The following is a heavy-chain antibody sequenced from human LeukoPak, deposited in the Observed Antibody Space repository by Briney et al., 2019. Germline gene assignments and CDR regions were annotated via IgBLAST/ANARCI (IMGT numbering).Heavy chain of an antibody. Sequence: PGGFLRLSCAASGFTFDDYGMSWVRQAPGKGLEWVSGINWNGGSTGYADSVKGRFTISRDNAKNSLYLQMNSLRAEDTALYYCARYSSGWMPLNYYYYYMDVWGKGTTVTVSS. J-gene: IGHJ6*03. CDR3: ARYSSGWMPLNYYYYYMDV. CDR2: INWNGGST. V-gene: IGHV3-20*04. D-gene: IGHD6-19*01. CDR1: GFTFDDYG.